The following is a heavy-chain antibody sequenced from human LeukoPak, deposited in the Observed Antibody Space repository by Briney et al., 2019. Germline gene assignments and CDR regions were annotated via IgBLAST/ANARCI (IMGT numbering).Heavy chain of an antibody. D-gene: IGHD3-10*01. J-gene: IGHJ5*02. Sequence: SVKVSCKASGGTFSSYAISWVRQAPGQGLEWMGGIIPIFGSANYAQKFQGRVTVTADKSTSTAYMELSSLRSEDTAVYYCANDRYYGSGSFGTWGQGTLVTVSS. CDR3: ANDRYYGSGSFGT. V-gene: IGHV1-69*06. CDR2: IIPIFGSA. CDR1: GGTFSSYA.